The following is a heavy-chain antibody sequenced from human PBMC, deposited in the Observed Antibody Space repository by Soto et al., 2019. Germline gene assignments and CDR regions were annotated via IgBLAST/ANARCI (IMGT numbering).Heavy chain of an antibody. CDR1: GFGVSSKY. CDR2: IYGGGTT. J-gene: IGHJ4*02. CDR3: VQTTGWPGFDF. V-gene: IGHV3-53*01. D-gene: IGHD6-19*01. Sequence: EVQLVESGGGLIQPGGSLRLSCAAAGFGVSSKYMAWVRQAPGKGLEWVSVIYGGGTTYYADSVKGRFTISRDNSKNTLYLQMNSLRAEDTAVYYCVQTTGWPGFDFWGQGTLVIFSS.